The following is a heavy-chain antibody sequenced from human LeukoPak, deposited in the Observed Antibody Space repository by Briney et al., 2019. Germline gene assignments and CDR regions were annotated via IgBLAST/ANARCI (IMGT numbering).Heavy chain of an antibody. V-gene: IGHV4-59*12. CDR1: GGSISSSY. D-gene: IGHD4-17*01. CDR3: VRDYGSPYYYYGMDV. J-gene: IGHJ6*02. CDR2: VHYSGST. Sequence: SETLSLTCIVSGGSISSSYWSWIRQPPGKGLEWIGYVHYSGSTNYNPSLKSRVTISVDTSKNQFSLKLSSVTAADTAVYYCVRDYGSPYYYYGMDVWGQGTTVTVSS.